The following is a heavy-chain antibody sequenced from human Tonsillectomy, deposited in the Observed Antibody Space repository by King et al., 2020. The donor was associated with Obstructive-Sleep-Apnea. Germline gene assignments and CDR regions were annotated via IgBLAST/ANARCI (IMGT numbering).Heavy chain of an antibody. CDR2: INHSGST. CDR1: GGSVSGYS. V-gene: IGHV4-34*01. J-gene: IGHJ4*02. Sequence: VQLQQWGAGLLKPSETLSLTCAVYGGSVSGYSWSWIRQPPGKGREWIGEINHSGSTNYNPSLKSQVTISVVTSKKQFSLTLRSVTAADTAVYYCARRDDYWGQGTLVTVSS. CDR3: ARRDDY.